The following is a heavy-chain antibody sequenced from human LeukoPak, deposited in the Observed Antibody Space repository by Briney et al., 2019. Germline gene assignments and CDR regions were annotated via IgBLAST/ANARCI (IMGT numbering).Heavy chain of an antibody. Sequence: GGSLRLSCAASGFTFSSYWMHWVRQAPGKGLVWVSRISKDGSSTYYADSVKGRFTISRDNAKNTLYLLMNSLRAEDTAVYYCARDEVGVGATHDYWGQGTLVTVSS. V-gene: IGHV3-74*01. CDR1: GFTFSSYW. D-gene: IGHD1-26*01. J-gene: IGHJ4*02. CDR3: ARDEVGVGATHDY. CDR2: ISKDGSST.